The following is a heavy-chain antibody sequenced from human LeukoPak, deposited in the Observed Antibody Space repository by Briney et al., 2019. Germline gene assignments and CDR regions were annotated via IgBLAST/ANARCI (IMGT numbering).Heavy chain of an antibody. CDR3: AREYCGGDCYFDH. Sequence: GGSLRLSCAASGFTVSSNYISWVRQAPGKGLEWVSVIYSGGSTYYADSVKGRFTISRDNSKNTLYLQMNSLRAEDTAVYYCAREYCGGDCYFDHWGQGTLVTVSS. CDR2: IYSGGST. J-gene: IGHJ5*02. CDR1: GFTVSSNY. V-gene: IGHV3-53*01. D-gene: IGHD2-21*02.